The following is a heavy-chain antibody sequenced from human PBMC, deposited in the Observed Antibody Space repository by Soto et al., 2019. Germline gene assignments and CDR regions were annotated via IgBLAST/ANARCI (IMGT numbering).Heavy chain of an antibody. V-gene: IGHV1-69*13. CDR2: IIPIFGTT. CDR3: GSVGYCSSTNCLFYYYHYGMDV. CDR1: GGTLSSHA. J-gene: IGHJ6*02. D-gene: IGHD2-2*03. Sequence: SVKVSCKASGGTLSSHAISWVRQAPGRGLEWMGGIIPIFGTTNYAQNFRARVTITADESTSTAYMELSSLTSEDTAVYYCGSVGYCSSTNCLFYYYHYGMDVWGQGTTVTVSS.